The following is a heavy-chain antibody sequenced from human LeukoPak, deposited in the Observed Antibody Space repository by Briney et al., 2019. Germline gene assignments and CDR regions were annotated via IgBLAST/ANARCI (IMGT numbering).Heavy chain of an antibody. CDR1: GASMSDYY. J-gene: IGHJ3*02. CDR3: ARDLVTVTKGFDI. Sequence: SETLSLTCTVSGASMSDYYWSWIRQPPGKGLEWIGYIYYTGSTNYNPSLKSRVTMSVDTSKNQFSLKLTSVTTADTAVYYCARDLVTVTKGFDIWGLGTMVSVSS. D-gene: IGHD4-17*01. CDR2: IYYTGST. V-gene: IGHV4-59*01.